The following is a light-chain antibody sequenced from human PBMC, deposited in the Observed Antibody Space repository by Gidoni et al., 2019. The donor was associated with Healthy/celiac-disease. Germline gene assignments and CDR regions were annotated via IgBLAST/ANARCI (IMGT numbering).Light chain of an antibody. CDR1: QSVSSY. Sequence: EIVLTQSPATLSLSPGERATLSCSASQSVSSYLAWYQQKPGQAPRLLIYSAANRATGIPARFSGSGSGTDFTLTISSLEPEDFAVYYCQQRSNGPQTFGQGTKLEIK. J-gene: IGKJ2*01. CDR2: SAA. V-gene: IGKV3-11*01. CDR3: QQRSNGPQT.